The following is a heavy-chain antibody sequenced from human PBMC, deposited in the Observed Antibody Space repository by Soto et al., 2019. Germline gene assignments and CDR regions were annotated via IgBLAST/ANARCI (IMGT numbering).Heavy chain of an antibody. CDR3: ARDCTKYHYCGMDV. CDR1: GFTFSSYG. CDR2: IWYGGSNK. D-gene: IGHD2-8*01. Sequence: PGGSLRLSCAASGFTFSSYGMHWVRQAPGKGLEWVAVIWYGGSNKYYADSVKGRFTISRDNSKNTLYLQMNSLRAEDTAVYYCARDCTKYHYCGMDVWGQGTTVTSP. J-gene: IGHJ6*02. V-gene: IGHV3-33*01.